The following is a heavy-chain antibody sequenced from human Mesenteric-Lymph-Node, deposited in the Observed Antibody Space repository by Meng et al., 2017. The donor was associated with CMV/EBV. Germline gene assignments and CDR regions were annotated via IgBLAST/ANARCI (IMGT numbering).Heavy chain of an antibody. Sequence: SETLSLTCAVYGGSFSGYYWSWIRQPPGKGLEWIGEINHSGSTNYNPSLKSRVTISVDTSKNQFSLKLSSVTAADTAVYYCVRHLSVLGNYRYERFDPWGQGTLVTVSS. CDR2: INHSGST. V-gene: IGHV4-34*01. CDR3: VRHLSVLGNYRYERFDP. D-gene: IGHD3-16*02. CDR1: GGSFSGYY. J-gene: IGHJ5*02.